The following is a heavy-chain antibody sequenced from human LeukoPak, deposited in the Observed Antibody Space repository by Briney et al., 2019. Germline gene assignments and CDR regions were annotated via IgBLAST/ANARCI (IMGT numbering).Heavy chain of an antibody. Sequence: PGGSLRLSCAASGFTFSNYAMTWVRQAPGKGLEWVSAISASRGTTFSSDPVKGRFTTSRDNSENTLFLQMNSLRAEDTAVYYCAKALVPGPWEVQNDYWGQGTLVTVSS. CDR2: ISASRGTT. D-gene: IGHD1-26*01. V-gene: IGHV3-23*01. CDR1: GFTFSNYA. J-gene: IGHJ4*02. CDR3: AKALVPGPWEVQNDY.